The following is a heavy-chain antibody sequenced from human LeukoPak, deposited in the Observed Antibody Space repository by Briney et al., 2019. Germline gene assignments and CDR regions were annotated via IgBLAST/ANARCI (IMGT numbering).Heavy chain of an antibody. CDR2: IQGDGSNT. J-gene: IGHJ4*02. CDR1: GFTFSKNW. V-gene: IGHV3-74*01. Sequence: GGSLRLSCVASGFTFSKNWMHWVRQAPGKGLVWVSRIQGDGSNTNYADSVKGRFSISRDNAKNTVYLQMNSLRAEDTGIYYCARKKAYFDYWGQGTLVTVSS. CDR3: ARKKAYFDY.